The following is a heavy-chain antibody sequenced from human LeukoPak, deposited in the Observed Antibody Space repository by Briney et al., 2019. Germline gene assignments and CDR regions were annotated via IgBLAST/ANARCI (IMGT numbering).Heavy chain of an antibody. D-gene: IGHD2-2*01. Sequence: SETLSLTCAVYGGSFSGYYWSWIRQPPGKGLEWIGEINHSGSTNYNPSLKSRVTISVDTPKNQFSLKLSSVTAADTAVYYCAREGVVPAATRFDHWGQGTLVTVSS. V-gene: IGHV4-34*01. CDR3: AREGVVPAATRFDH. CDR1: GGSFSGYY. J-gene: IGHJ4*02. CDR2: INHSGST.